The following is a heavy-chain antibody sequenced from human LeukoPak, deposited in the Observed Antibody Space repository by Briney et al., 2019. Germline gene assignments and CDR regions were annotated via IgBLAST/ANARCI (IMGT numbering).Heavy chain of an antibody. D-gene: IGHD2-2*01. CDR1: GGTFSSYA. J-gene: IGHJ6*03. CDR2: IIPILGIA. V-gene: IGHV1-69*04. CDR3: ARSRVVPAARTQNYYMDV. Sequence: SVKVSCKASGGTFSSYAISWVRQAPGQGLEWMGRIIPILGIANYAQKFQGRVTITADKSTSTAYMELSSLRSEDTAVYYCARSRVVPAARTQNYYMDVWGKGTTVTVSS.